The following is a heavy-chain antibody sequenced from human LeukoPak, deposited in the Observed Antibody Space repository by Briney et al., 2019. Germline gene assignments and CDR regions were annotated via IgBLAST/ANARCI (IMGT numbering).Heavy chain of an antibody. Sequence: GASVKVSCKASGGTFSSYAISWVRQAPGQGLEWMGWISVYNGNTNYAQKFQGRVNMTTDTSTSTAYMELRSLRSDDTAVYYCARGSSWLNDWFDPWGQGTLVTVSS. V-gene: IGHV1-18*01. D-gene: IGHD6-13*01. J-gene: IGHJ5*02. CDR2: ISVYNGNT. CDR1: GGTFSSYA. CDR3: ARGSSWLNDWFDP.